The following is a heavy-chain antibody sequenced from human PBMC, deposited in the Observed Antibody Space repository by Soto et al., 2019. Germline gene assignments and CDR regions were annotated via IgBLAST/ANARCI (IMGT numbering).Heavy chain of an antibody. Sequence: KAWWSLRLSCAASSFTFSSAYMNWVRQAPGKGLEWVGRIKSKTDGGTTDYAAPVKGRFTISRDDSKNTLFLQMNTLKTEDTAVYYCTTANWKYLWDYWGQGTQVTVSS. CDR3: TTANWKYLWDY. J-gene: IGHJ4*02. CDR2: IKSKTDGGTT. V-gene: IGHV3-15*01. D-gene: IGHD1-7*01. CDR1: SFTFSSAY.